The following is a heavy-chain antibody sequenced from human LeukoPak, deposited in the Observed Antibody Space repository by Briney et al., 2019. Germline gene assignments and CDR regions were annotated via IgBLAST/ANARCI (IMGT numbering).Heavy chain of an antibody. Sequence: ASVKVSCKASGYTFTGYYMHWVRQAPGQGLEWMGWINPNSGGTNYAQKFQGRVTITRDTSISTAYMELSRLRSDDTAVYYCARDVPIAARPFDYWGQGTLVTVSS. V-gene: IGHV1-2*02. CDR2: INPNSGGT. D-gene: IGHD6-6*01. CDR3: ARDVPIAARPFDY. J-gene: IGHJ4*02. CDR1: GYTFTGYY.